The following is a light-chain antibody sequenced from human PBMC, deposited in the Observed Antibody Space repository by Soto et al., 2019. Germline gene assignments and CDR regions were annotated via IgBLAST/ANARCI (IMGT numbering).Light chain of an antibody. V-gene: IGKV1-33*01. Sequence: IQLTQSPSSLSASVGDRVTITCQASQDIDKNLNWYQQKPGRAPKLLIYDASSLQTGAPSRFSGSGSATDFTFTISSLQPEDIATYYCHQYDNLLPITFGQGTRLEIK. CDR3: HQYDNLLPIT. CDR1: QDIDKN. J-gene: IGKJ5*01. CDR2: DAS.